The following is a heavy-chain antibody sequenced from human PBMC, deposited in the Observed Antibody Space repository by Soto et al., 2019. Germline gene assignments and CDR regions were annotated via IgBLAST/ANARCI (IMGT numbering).Heavy chain of an antibody. V-gene: IGHV4-34*01. D-gene: IGHD2-21*01. CDR3: ARGRFARGGDYFNWFDP. CDR1: GGSFSGYY. Sequence: SETLSLTCAVYGGSFSGYYWSWIRQPPGKGLEWIGEINHSGSTNYNPSLKSRVTISVDTSKNQFSLKLSSVTAADTAVYYCARGRFARGGDYFNWFDPWGQGTLVTVSS. CDR2: INHSGST. J-gene: IGHJ5*02.